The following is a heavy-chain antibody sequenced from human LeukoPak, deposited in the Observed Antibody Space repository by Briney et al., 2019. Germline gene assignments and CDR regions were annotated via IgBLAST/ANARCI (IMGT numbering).Heavy chain of an antibody. CDR2: IWYDGSNK. J-gene: IGHJ4*02. CDR1: GSTFSSYG. Sequence: PGRSLRLSCAASGSTFSSYGMHWVRQAPGKGLEWVAVIWYDGSNKYYADSVKGRFTISRDNSKNTLYLQMNSLRAEDTAVYYCARDVPLRSSTSCYPDYWGQGTLVTVSS. V-gene: IGHV3-33*01. D-gene: IGHD2-2*01. CDR3: ARDVPLRSSTSCYPDY.